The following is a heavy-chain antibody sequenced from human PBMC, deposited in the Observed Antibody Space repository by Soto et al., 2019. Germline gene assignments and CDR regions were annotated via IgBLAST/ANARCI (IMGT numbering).Heavy chain of an antibody. J-gene: IGHJ5*02. CDR3: ATRITVFGLLIPPFDP. D-gene: IGHD3-3*01. CDR1: GGSVNGYY. CDR2: INHTGGT. V-gene: IGHV4-34*01. Sequence: SETLSLTCAVYGGSVNGYYWSWIRQPPGKGLEWIGEINHTGGTHYNPSLKSRVTMSVDTSKNQFSLRLSSVTAADTAIYYCATRITVFGLLIPPFDPWGQGTQVIVSS.